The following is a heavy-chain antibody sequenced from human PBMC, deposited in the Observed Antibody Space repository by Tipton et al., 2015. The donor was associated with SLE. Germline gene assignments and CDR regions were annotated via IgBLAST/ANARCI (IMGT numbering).Heavy chain of an antibody. J-gene: IGHJ4*02. V-gene: IGHV4-28*01. CDR3: ASLGYSYGLGFDY. D-gene: IGHD5-18*01. Sequence: TLSLTCAVSDYSITSSNWWGWIRQPPGKGLEWIGYIYHGGSTNYNPSLKSRVTISEDTSKNQFSLKLSSVTAADTAVYYCASLGYSYGLGFDYWGQGTLVTVSS. CDR2: IYHGGST. CDR1: DYSITSSNW.